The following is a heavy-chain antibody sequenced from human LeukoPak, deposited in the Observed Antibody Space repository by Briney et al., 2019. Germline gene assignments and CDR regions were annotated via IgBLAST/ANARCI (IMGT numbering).Heavy chain of an antibody. CDR3: ARGPALGFDP. D-gene: IGHD3-16*02. V-gene: IGHV3-21*01. J-gene: IGHJ5*02. CDR1: GFTFSSYS. Sequence: GGSLRLSCAASGFTFSSYSMDWVRQAPGKGLEWVSSISSSSSYIYYADSVKGRFTISRDNPKNSLYLQMNSLRAEDTAVYYCARGPALGFDPWGQGTLVTVSS. CDR2: ISSSSSYI.